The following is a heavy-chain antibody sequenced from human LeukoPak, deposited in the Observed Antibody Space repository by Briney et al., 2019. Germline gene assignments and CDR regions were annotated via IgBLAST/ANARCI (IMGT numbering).Heavy chain of an antibody. J-gene: IGHJ4*02. V-gene: IGHV1-18*01. D-gene: IGHD4-17*01. CDR2: ISAYNGNT. CDR1: GYTFTSYG. CDR3: ARDLFPYDYGGNSVN. Sequence: ASVKVSCKASGYTFTSYGISWVRQAPGQGLEWMGWISAYNGNTNYAQKLQGRVTMTTDTSTSTAYMELRSLNSDDTAVYYCARDLFPYDYGGNSVNWGQGTLVTVSS.